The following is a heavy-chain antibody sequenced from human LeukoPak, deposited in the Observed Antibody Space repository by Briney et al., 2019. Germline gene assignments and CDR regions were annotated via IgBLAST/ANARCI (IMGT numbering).Heavy chain of an antibody. CDR1: GYTLTELS. J-gene: IGHJ4*02. V-gene: IGHV7-4-1*02. CDR2: INTNTGNP. CDR3: AVYTIFGVVIPK. D-gene: IGHD3-3*01. Sequence: ASVKVSCKVSGYTLTELSMHWVRQAPGQGLEWMGWINTNTGNPTYAQGFTGQFVFSLDTSVSTAYLQISSLKAEDTAVYYCAVYTIFGVVIPKWGQGTLVTVSS.